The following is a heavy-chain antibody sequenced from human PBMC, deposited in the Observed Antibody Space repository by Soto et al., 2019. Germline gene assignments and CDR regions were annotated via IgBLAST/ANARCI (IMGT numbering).Heavy chain of an antibody. J-gene: IGHJ4*02. V-gene: IGHV1-69*13. CDR2: ITPMFGTP. Sequence: GASLKVSCKASGGTFSSYTITWVRQAPGQGLEWMGGITPMFGTPNYAQKFQGRVTITADESTSTAYMELSSLRSEDTAMYFCARDGTLYDSSAYYYLYWGQGTLVTVSS. CDR3: ARDGTLYDSSAYYYLY. CDR1: GGTFSSYT. D-gene: IGHD3-22*01.